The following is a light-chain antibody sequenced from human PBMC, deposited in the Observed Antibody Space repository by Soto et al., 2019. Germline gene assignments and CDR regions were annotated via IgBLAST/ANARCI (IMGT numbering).Light chain of an antibody. CDR2: DVS. CDR1: SSDVGAYNC. Sequence: QSALTQPRSVSGSPGQSVTISCTGTSSDVGAYNCVSWYQQHPGKAPKFMIYDVSKRPSGVPDRFSGSKSGNTASLTISGLQADDEADYYCCSYAGSYTHVVFGGGTQLTVL. CDR3: CSYAGSYTHVV. J-gene: IGLJ2*01. V-gene: IGLV2-11*01.